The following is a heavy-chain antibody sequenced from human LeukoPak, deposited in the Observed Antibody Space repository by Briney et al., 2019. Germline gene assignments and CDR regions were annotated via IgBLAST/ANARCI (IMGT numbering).Heavy chain of an antibody. CDR2: ISSSSSYI. V-gene: IGHV3-21*01. Sequence: GGSLRLSCAASGFTFSSYSMNWVRQAPGKGLEWVSSISSSSSYIYYADSVKGRFTIYRDNANKSLYLQMNSLRAEDTAVYYCARAPPGGGSYYRWGQGTLVTVSS. CDR1: GFTFSSYS. J-gene: IGHJ4*02. D-gene: IGHD1-26*01. CDR3: ARAPPGGGSYYR.